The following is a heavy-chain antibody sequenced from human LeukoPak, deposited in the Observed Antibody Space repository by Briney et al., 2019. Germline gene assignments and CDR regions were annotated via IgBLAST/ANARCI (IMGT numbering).Heavy chain of an antibody. Sequence: PSETLSLTCAVSGYSISSGYYWGWIRQPPGKGLEWIGSIYHSGSTYYNPSLKSRVTISVDTSKNQFSLKLSSVTAADTAVYYCARHDLADYGDYVMSDYWGHGTLVTVSS. D-gene: IGHD4-17*01. CDR1: GYSISSGYY. V-gene: IGHV4-38-2*01. J-gene: IGHJ4*01. CDR3: ARHDLADYGDYVMSDY. CDR2: IYHSGST.